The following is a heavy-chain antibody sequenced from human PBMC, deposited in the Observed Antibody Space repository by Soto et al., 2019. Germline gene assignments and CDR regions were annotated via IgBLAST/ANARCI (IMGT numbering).Heavy chain of an antibody. CDR1: GGPVSSSSYF. Sequence: QLLLQESGPGLVKPSETLSLTCTVSGGPVSSSSYFWGWIRQPPGKGLEWIGSGHYSGSTYYGPSLKSRVPISVDTSKNQFSLKLSSLTAADTALYYCARQGAAAGTRWFDPWGQGTLVTVSS. V-gene: IGHV4-39*01. J-gene: IGHJ5*02. D-gene: IGHD6-13*01. CDR3: ARQGAAAGTRWFDP. CDR2: GHYSGST.